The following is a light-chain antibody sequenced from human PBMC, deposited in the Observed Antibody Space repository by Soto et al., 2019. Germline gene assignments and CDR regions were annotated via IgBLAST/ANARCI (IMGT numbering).Light chain of an antibody. V-gene: IGKV1-27*01. J-gene: IGKJ3*01. CDR3: QKYNSAPRT. CDR1: QGISND. Sequence: DIQMTQSPSSLSASVGDRVTITCRASQGISNDLAWYQQKPGRVPKLLIYAASTLQSGVPSRFSGSGSGTDFTLTISGLQPEDVAAYYCQKYNSAPRTLGPGTKVDIK. CDR2: AAS.